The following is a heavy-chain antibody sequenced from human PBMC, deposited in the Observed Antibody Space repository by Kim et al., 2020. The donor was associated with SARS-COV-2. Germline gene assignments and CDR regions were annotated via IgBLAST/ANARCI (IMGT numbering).Heavy chain of an antibody. CDR1: GYTFSKYD. V-gene: IGHV1-8*01. CDR2: MNPNSGDT. CDR3: ARDYYDSRVVGALDI. J-gene: IGHJ3*02. Sequence: ASVKVACKASGYTFSKYDINWVRQAPGQGLEWMGWMNPNSGDTGDAQKFQGRVTMTRDTSISTASMELNSLRSEDKAVDYCARDYYDSRVVGALDIWGQG. D-gene: IGHD3-22*01.